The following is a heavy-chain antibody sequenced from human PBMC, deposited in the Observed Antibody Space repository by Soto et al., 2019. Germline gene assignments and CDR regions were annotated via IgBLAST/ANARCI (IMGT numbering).Heavy chain of an antibody. CDR3: ARGRYRSGWYGWFDP. Sequence: SQTLSLTCAISGDSVSSNFAAWNWIRQSPSRGLEWLGRTFYRSKWINDYAVSVKSRITIKPDTSRNQLSLQLNSVAPEDTAVYYCARGRYRSGWYGWFDPWGQGTLVTVSS. CDR2: TFYRSKWIN. CDR1: GDSVSSNFAA. V-gene: IGHV6-1*01. J-gene: IGHJ5*02. D-gene: IGHD6-19*01.